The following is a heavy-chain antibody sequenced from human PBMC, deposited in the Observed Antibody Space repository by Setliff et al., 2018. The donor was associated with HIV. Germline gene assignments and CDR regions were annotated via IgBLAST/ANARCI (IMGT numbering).Heavy chain of an antibody. J-gene: IGHJ6*02. CDR3: ARGKGVGGVIITGGLDV. CDR1: GYTFTGHA. D-gene: IGHD3-10*01. V-gene: IGHV1-8*01. Sequence: ASVKVSCKASGYTFTGHAMNWVRQAPGQGLEWMGWINTNSGVSGYALKFHDRVTMTRDTSITTLYMALSSLTSEDTAVYYCARGKGVGGVIITGGLDVWGQGTTVTVSS. CDR2: INTNSGVS.